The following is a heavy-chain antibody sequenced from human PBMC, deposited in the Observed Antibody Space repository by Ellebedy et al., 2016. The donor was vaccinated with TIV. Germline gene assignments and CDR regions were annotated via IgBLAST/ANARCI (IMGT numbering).Heavy chain of an antibody. D-gene: IGHD3-9*01. J-gene: IGHJ6*02. Sequence: GESLKISCAASGFTFSKYSMNWVRQAPGKGLEWVSYIGGSTSTIYYADSVKGRFTISRDNAKNSLFLQMNSLRDEDTAVYFCAGPGPIDVLTDYYEHGMDVWGQGTTVSVSS. CDR1: GFTFSKYS. CDR2: IGGSTSTI. V-gene: IGHV3-48*02. CDR3: AGPGPIDVLTDYYEHGMDV.